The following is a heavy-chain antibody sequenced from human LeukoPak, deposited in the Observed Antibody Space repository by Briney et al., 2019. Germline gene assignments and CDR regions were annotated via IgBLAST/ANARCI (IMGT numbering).Heavy chain of an antibody. CDR1: GFTFCDYA. V-gene: IGHV3-49*04. J-gene: IGHJ6*03. D-gene: IGHD2-2*01. CDR3: TRVGGCSSTSCLDYYYYYYMDV. CDR2: IRSKAYGGTT. Sequence: GGSLRLSCTASGFTFCDYAMSWVRQAPGKGLEWVGFIRSKAYGGTTEYAASVKGRFTISRDDSKSIAYLQMNSLKTEDTAVYYCTRVGGCSSTSCLDYYYYYYMDVWGKGTTVTVSS.